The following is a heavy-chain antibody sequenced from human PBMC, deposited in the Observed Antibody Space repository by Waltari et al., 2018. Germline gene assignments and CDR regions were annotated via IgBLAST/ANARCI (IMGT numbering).Heavy chain of an antibody. D-gene: IGHD4-17*01. CDR2: ISYSSSYI. CDR3: ARDHEYGGKADY. V-gene: IGHV3-21*01. CDR1: GFTFSSYN. J-gene: IGHJ4*02. Sequence: EVQLVESGGGVVKPGGSLRLSCAASGFTFSSYNMNWVRQAPGKGLEGVSIISYSSSYIYYADSVKGLFTVSRDNAKSSLYLQMNSLRAEDTAVYYCARDHEYGGKADYWGQGTLVTISS.